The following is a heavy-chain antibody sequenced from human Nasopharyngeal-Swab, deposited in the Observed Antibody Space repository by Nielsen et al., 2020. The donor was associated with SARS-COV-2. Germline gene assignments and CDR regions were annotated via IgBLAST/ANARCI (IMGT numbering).Heavy chain of an antibody. CDR2: TNPNSGGT. CDR1: GYTFIGYY. J-gene: IGHJ4*02. CDR3: ARDREMVLDY. Sequence: ASVQVSCKASGYTFIGYYMHWVRQAPGQGLEWMGRTNPNSGGTNYAQKFQGRVTMTRDTSISTAYMELSRLRSVDTAVYCCARDREMVLDYWGQGTLVTVSS. V-gene: IGHV1-2*06. D-gene: IGHD5-24*01.